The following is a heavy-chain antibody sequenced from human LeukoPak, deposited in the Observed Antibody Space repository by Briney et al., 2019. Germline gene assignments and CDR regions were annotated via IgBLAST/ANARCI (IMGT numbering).Heavy chain of an antibody. V-gene: IGHV3-74*01. D-gene: IGHD5-18*01. CDR3: ARDGYTYGYGAFDI. J-gene: IGHJ3*02. CDR1: GFTFSSYW. Sequence: PGGSLRLSCAASGFTFSSYWMHWVRQAPGKGLVWVSRINSDGSSTSYADSVKGRFTISRDNAKNTLNLQMNSLRAEDTAVYYCARDGYTYGYGAFDIWGQGTMVTVSS. CDR2: INSDGSST.